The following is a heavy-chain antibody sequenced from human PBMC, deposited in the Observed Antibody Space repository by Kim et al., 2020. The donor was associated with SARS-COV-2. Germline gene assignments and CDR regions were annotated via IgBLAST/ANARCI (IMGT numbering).Heavy chain of an antibody. D-gene: IGHD6-19*01. Sequence: ASVKVSCKASGYTFTSYAMNWVRQAPGQGLEWMGWINTNTGNPTYAQGFTGRFVFSLDTSVSTAYLQISSLKAEDTAVYYCARVYSSGWYAGVDDWGQGTLVTVSS. CDR2: INTNTGNP. V-gene: IGHV7-4-1*02. CDR1: GYTFTSYA. J-gene: IGHJ4*02. CDR3: ARVYSSGWYAGVDD.